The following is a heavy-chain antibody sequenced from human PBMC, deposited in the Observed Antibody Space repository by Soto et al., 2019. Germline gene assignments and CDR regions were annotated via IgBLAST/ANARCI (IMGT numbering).Heavy chain of an antibody. Sequence: EVEMLESGGGLVQPGGSLRLSCAASAISFNTYGVTWVRQAPGKGLEWVSTVTVTGGSTYYADSLKGRFTISRDRSNYTVSLLLNSLRVEDTAIYYCAGQMSPEGWCDPGGQGTLVTVSS. V-gene: IGHV3-23*01. CDR1: AISFNTYG. CDR3: AGQMSPEGWCDP. CDR2: VTVTGGST. J-gene: IGHJ5*02.